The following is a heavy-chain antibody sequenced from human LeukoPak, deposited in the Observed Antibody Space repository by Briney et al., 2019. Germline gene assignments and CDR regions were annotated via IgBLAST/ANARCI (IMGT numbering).Heavy chain of an antibody. CDR1: GFTFDDYG. V-gene: IGHV3-20*04. D-gene: IGHD6-19*01. CDR2: INWNGGST. CDR3: AREQVETLAGTNYYYYYMDV. J-gene: IGHJ6*03. Sequence: GGSLRLSCAASGFTFDDYGMSWVRQAPGKGLEWVSGINWNGGSTGYADSVKGRFTISRDNAKNSLYLQMNSLRAEDTALYYCAREQVETLAGTNYYYYYMDVWGKGTTVTVSS.